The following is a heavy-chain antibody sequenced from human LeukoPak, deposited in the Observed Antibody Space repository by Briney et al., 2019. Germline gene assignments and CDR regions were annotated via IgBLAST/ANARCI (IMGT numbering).Heavy chain of an antibody. CDR3: ALRWTGFLDY. V-gene: IGHV3-48*01. CDR1: GFTFSSYS. D-gene: IGHD3/OR15-3a*01. J-gene: IGHJ4*02. Sequence: GGSLRLSCAASGFTFSSYSMNWIRQAPGKGLEWISYISDNSYTIRTADSVKGRFITSRDNAKNSLYLQMVSLRAEDTAMYYCALRWTGFLDYWGQGTLVTVSS. CDR2: ISDNSYTI.